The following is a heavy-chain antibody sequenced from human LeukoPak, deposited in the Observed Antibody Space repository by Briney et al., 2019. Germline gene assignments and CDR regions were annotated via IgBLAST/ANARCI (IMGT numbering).Heavy chain of an antibody. CDR2: ISGSGDGT. V-gene: IGHV3-23*01. J-gene: IGHJ4*02. D-gene: IGHD1-26*01. CDR3: AKQEGWELGDYYFDY. CDR1: GFRFGDFA. Sequence: GSLRLSCVASGFRFGDFAMNWVRLAPGKGLEWVSSISGSGDGTYYADSVKGRFTISRDNSRNTMYLQTNSLRAEDTALYYCAKQEGWELGDYYFDYWGQGTLVTVSS.